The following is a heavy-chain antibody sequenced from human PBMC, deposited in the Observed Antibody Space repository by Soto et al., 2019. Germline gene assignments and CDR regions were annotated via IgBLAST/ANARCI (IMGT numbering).Heavy chain of an antibody. Sequence: QVQLVQSGAEVKKPGASVKVSCKASGYTFTSYAMHWVRQAPGQRLEWMGWINAGNGNTKYSQKFQGRATITRDTSASTGYMELSSLRAEDTAVYYCARDTVLWFGETEYYFDYGGQGTLVTVSS. J-gene: IGHJ4*02. CDR1: GYTFTSYA. D-gene: IGHD3-10*01. V-gene: IGHV1-3*01. CDR3: ARDTVLWFGETEYYFDY. CDR2: INAGNGNT.